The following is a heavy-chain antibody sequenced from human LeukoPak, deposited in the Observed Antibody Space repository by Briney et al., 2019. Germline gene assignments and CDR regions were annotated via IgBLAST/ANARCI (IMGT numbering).Heavy chain of an antibody. CDR1: GYTFTSYY. D-gene: IGHD6-19*01. V-gene: IGHV1-18*04. Sequence: GASVKVSCKASGYTFTSYYMHWVRQAPGQGLEWMGWISAYNGNTNYAQKLQGRVTMTTDTSTSTAYMELRSLRSDDTAVYYCARDSSGWSYNWFDPWGQGTLVTVSS. J-gene: IGHJ5*02. CDR3: ARDSSGWSYNWFDP. CDR2: ISAYNGNT.